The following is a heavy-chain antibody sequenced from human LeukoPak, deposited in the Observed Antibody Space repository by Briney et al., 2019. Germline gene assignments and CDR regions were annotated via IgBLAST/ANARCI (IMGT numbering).Heavy chain of an antibody. J-gene: IGHJ3*02. V-gene: IGHV3-11*04. CDR2: VSKSGGTM. CDR1: GFTVSSNY. CDR3: ATAVI. Sequence: GGSLRLSCAASGFTVSSNYMSWVRQAPGKGLEWVSYVSKSGGTMKNADSVKGRFTVSRDNAKNSLYLQMNSLTAEDTAVYYCATAVIRGRGTMVTVSS.